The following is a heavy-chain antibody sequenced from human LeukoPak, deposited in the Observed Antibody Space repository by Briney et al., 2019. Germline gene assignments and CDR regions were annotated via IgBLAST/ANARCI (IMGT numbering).Heavy chain of an antibody. CDR2: IVGSGGGT. D-gene: IGHD3-16*02. CDR1: GFTFSSYA. Sequence: GGSLRLSCAASGFTFSSYAMSWVRQAPGKGLEWVSAIVGSGGGTYYADSVKGRFTISRDSSKNTLYLQMNSLRAEDTAVYYCAKDPNYDYVWGSYRQYYFDYWGQGTLVTVSS. V-gene: IGHV3-23*01. J-gene: IGHJ4*02. CDR3: AKDPNYDYVWGSYRQYYFDY.